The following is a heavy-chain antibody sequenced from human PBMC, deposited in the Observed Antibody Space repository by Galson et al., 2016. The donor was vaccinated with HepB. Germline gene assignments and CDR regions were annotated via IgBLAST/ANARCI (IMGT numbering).Heavy chain of an antibody. CDR1: GFTFRSYP. Sequence: SLRLSCAASGFTFRSYPMHWVRQAPGKGLEWVTVVPHYGDNIYYADSVKGRFTVSRDNSKSTVNLHMNSLRPEDTAVYYCARDLGGYSGYGGNYFGMDVWGQGTTVTVS. V-gene: IGHV3-30-3*01. D-gene: IGHD5-12*01. J-gene: IGHJ6*02. CDR3: ARDLGGYSGYGGNYFGMDV. CDR2: VPHYGDNI.